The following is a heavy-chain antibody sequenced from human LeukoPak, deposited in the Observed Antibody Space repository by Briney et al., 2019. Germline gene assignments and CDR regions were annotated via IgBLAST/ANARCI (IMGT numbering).Heavy chain of an antibody. D-gene: IGHD3-10*01. CDR1: GFTFSSYG. J-gene: IGHJ4*02. CDR2: ISGSGGST. V-gene: IGHV3-23*01. Sequence: QPGGSLRLSCAASGFTFSSYGMSWVRQAPGKGLEWVSAISGSGGSTYYADSVKGRFTISRDNSENTLYLQMNSMRAEDRVVYYCAKDSWYGSGSYGELPTDYWGQGTLVTVSS. CDR3: AKDSWYGSGSYGELPTDY.